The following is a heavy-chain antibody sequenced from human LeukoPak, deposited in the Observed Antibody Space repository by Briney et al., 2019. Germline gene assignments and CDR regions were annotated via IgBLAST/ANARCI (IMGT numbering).Heavy chain of an antibody. D-gene: IGHD7-27*01. CDR3: ATLGSFDY. CDR2: RYYRGST. J-gene: IGHJ4*02. CDR1: GVSISSYY. V-gene: IGHV4-59*01. Sequence: SETLSLTCPVPGVSISSYYWSWIRQPPGKGLEWIGYRYYRGSTNYNPSLKSRVTISVDTSKNQFSLKLSSVTAADTAVYYCATLGSFDYWGQGTLVTVSS.